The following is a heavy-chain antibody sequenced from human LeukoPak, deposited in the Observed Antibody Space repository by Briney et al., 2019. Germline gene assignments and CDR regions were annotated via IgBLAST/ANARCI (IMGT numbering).Heavy chain of an antibody. Sequence: SETLSLTCAVSGGSISSGGYSWSWIRQPPGKGLEWIGYIYHSGSGSTYYNPSLKSRVTISIDTSKNQFSLKLSSVTAADTAVYYCARVADGYWGQGILVTVSS. CDR3: ARVADGY. CDR2: IYHSGSGST. J-gene: IGHJ4*02. D-gene: IGHD5-24*01. V-gene: IGHV4-30-2*01. CDR1: GGSISSGGYS.